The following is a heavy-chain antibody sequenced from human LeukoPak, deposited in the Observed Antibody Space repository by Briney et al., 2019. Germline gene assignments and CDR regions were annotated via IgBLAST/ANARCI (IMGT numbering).Heavy chain of an antibody. D-gene: IGHD2-2*01. CDR3: ARDASYCSSTSCDDAFDI. CDR2: INPNSGGT. Sequence: ASVKVSCKASGYTFTSYGISWVRQAPGQGLEWMGWINPNSGGTNYAQKFQGRVTMTRDTSISTAYMELSRLRSDDTAVYYCARDASYCSSTSCDDAFDIWGQGTMVTVSS. CDR1: GYTFTSYG. J-gene: IGHJ3*02. V-gene: IGHV1-2*02.